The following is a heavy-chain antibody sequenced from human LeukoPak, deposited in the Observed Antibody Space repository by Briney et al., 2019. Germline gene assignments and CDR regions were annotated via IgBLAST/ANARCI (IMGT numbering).Heavy chain of an antibody. CDR2: ISADSTTT. V-gene: IGHV3-23*01. J-gene: IGHJ4*02. D-gene: IGHD6-19*01. CDR1: GFPFRIFP. Sequence: GGSLRLSCATSGFPFRIFPMIWARQAPGKGLEWVSSISADSTTTNYADFAKGRFTVSRDNSRRTLYLQMNSLRVEDTALYYCATLMYTTGRQGFDSWGQGTRVTVSS. CDR3: ATLMYTTGRQGFDS.